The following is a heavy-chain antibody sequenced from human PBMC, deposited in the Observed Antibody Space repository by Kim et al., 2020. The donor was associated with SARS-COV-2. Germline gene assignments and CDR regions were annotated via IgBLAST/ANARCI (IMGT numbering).Heavy chain of an antibody. Sequence: GGSLRLSCAASGFTFSSYAMSWVRQAPGKGLEWVSVIYSGGSSTYYADSVKGRFTISRDNSKNTLYLQMNSLRAEDTAVYYCAKATPKPPGLYSSSWYRDYYYGMDVWGQGTTVTVSS. CDR2: IYSGGSST. D-gene: IGHD6-13*01. CDR3: AKATPKPPGLYSSSWYRDYYYGMDV. CDR1: GFTFSSYA. J-gene: IGHJ6*02. V-gene: IGHV3-23*03.